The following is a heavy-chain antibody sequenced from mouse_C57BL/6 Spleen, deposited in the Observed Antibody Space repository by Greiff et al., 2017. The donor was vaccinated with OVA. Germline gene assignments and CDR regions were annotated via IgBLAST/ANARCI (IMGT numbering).Heavy chain of an antibody. J-gene: IGHJ1*03. CDR2: ISSGSSTI. Sequence: EVQLVESGGGLVKPGGSLKLSCAASGFTFSDYGMHWVRQSPEKGLEWVAYISSGSSTIYYADTVKGRFTISRDNAKNTLFLQMTSLRSEDTAMYYCARNCDWYFDVWGTGTTVTVSS. V-gene: IGHV5-17*01. CDR3: ARNCDWYFDV. CDR1: GFTFSDYG. D-gene: IGHD4-1*01.